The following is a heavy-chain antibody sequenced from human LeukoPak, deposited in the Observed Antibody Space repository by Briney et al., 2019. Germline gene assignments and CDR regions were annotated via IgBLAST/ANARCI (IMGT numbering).Heavy chain of an antibody. CDR1: GFTFSSYG. J-gene: IGHJ3*02. D-gene: IGHD3-22*01. Sequence: GGSLRLSCAASGFTFSSYGMSWVRQAPGKGLEWVSAIIATSSSTHDADSVQGRFTISRDNSKNTLYLQMNSLRAEDTAVYYCAKALFHYYDSSGYWDAFDIWGQGTMVTVSS. CDR2: IIATSSST. V-gene: IGHV3-23*01. CDR3: AKALFHYYDSSGYWDAFDI.